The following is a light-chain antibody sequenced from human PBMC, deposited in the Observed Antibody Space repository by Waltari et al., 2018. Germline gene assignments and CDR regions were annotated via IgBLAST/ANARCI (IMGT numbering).Light chain of an antibody. Sequence: DIQMTQSPSTLSASVGDSVTITCRASQSISTWLAWYQQKPGKAPKLLLYKASSLESGVPSRFSGSGSGTEFTLTISSLQPDDFATYYCQQYMTNSWTFGQGTRVEVK. V-gene: IGKV1-5*03. J-gene: IGKJ1*01. CDR1: QSISTW. CDR2: KAS. CDR3: QQYMTNSWT.